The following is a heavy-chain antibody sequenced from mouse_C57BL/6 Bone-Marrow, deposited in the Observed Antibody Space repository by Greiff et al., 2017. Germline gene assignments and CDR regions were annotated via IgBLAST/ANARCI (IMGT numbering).Heavy chain of an antibody. V-gene: IGHV5-4*01. CDR2: ISDGGSYT. CDR1: GFTFSSYA. J-gene: IGHJ1*03. D-gene: IGHD1-1*01. Sequence: EVQRVESGGGLVKPGGSLKLSCAASGFTFSSYAMSWVRQTPEKRLEWVATISDGGSYTYYPDNVKGRFTISRDNAKNNLYLQMSHLKSEDTAMYYCARVLITTVPYWYFDVWGTGTTVTVSS. CDR3: ARVLITTVPYWYFDV.